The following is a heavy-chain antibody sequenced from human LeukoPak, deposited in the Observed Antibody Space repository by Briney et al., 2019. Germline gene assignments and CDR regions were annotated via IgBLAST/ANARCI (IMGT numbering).Heavy chain of an antibody. Sequence: SETLSLTCTVSGGSISSGDYYWSWIRQHPGKGLEWIGYIHYSGSTYYNPSLKSRVTISVDTSKKQFSLKLSSVTAADTAVDYCARVGVAAKSSRYFDYWGQGTLVTVSS. V-gene: IGHV4-31*03. CDR2: IHYSGST. J-gene: IGHJ4*02. CDR3: ARVGVAAKSSRYFDY. D-gene: IGHD2-15*01. CDR1: GGSISSGDYY.